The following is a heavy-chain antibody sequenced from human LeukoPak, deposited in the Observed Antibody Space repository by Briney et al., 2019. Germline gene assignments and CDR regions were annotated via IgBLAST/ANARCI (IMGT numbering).Heavy chain of an antibody. D-gene: IGHD5-12*01. J-gene: IGHJ4*02. CDR2: ISSDGSKN. Sequence: PGGSQRLSCAASGFPFSSYGMHWVRQAPGKGLEWVAVISSDGSKNHYADSVKGRFTISRDNSKNTLYLQMSSLRAEDTAVYYCAAQYSGYVRLDYWGQGTLATVSS. CDR3: AAQYSGYVRLDY. V-gene: IGHV3-30*03. CDR1: GFPFSSYG.